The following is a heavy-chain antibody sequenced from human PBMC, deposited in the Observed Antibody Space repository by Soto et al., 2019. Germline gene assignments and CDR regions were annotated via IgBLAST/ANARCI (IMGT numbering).Heavy chain of an antibody. CDR1: GFTVSSNY. J-gene: IGHJ4*02. CDR3: APPPWPLLAPGDY. V-gene: IGHV3-53*01. Sequence: GSLRLSCAASGFTVSSNYMSWVRQAPGKELGWVSVIYSGGSTYYADFVKGRFTISSDNSKHTLYLQMNSLRPEDTAVYYCAPPPWPLLAPGDYWGQGTLVPVSA. D-gene: IGHD2-21*02. CDR2: IYSGGST.